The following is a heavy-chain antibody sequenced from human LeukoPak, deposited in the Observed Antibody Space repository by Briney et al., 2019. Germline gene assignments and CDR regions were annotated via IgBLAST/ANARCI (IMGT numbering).Heavy chain of an antibody. CDR1: GGSISSSSYY. D-gene: IGHD3-22*01. CDR2: IYYSGST. Sequence: SETLSLTCTVSGGSISSSSYYWGWIRQPPGKGLERIGSIYYSGSTYYNPSLKSRVTISVDTSKNQFSLKLSSVTAADTAVYYCAAGVYYDSSGQYYFDYWGQGTLVTVSS. CDR3: AAGVYYDSSGQYYFDY. V-gene: IGHV4-39*07. J-gene: IGHJ4*02.